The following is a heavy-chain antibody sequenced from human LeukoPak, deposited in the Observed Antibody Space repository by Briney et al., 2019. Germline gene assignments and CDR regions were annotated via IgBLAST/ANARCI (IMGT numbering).Heavy chain of an antibody. D-gene: IGHD3-10*01. V-gene: IGHV1-69*13. CDR3: ARLLNLWFGPDYGMDV. CDR1: GGTFSSYA. J-gene: IGHJ6*02. Sequence: SVKVSCKASGGTFSSYATSWVRQAPGQGLEWMGGIIPIFGTANYAQKFQGRVTITADESTSTAYMELSSLRSEDTAVYYCARLLNLWFGPDYGMDVWGQGTTVTVSS. CDR2: IIPIFGTA.